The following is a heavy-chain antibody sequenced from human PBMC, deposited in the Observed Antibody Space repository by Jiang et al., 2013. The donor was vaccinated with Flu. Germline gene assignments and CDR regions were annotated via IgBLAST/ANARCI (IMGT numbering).Heavy chain of an antibody. Sequence: VQLVESGGGVVQPGRSLRLSCAASGFTFSSYAMHWVRQAPGKGLEWVAVISYDGSNKYYADSVKGRFTISRDNSKNTLYLQMNSLRAEDTAVYYCARDWASSGYYLLHGFFDYWGQGTLVTVSS. J-gene: IGHJ4*02. D-gene: IGHD3-22*01. CDR2: ISYDGSNK. V-gene: IGHV3-30-3*01. CDR3: ARDWASSGYYLLHGFFDY. CDR1: GFTFSSYA.